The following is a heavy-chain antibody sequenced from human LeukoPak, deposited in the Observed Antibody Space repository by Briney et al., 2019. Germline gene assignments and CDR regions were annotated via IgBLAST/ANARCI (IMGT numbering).Heavy chain of an antibody. CDR3: ARWGESGDSVVHAFDI. CDR1: GASITSYY. Sequence: PSETLSLTCTVSGASITSYYWNWMRQSPGKGLEWIGYGHHSGTTNHNPSLESRGTISVDTSKNQFSLKLSSVSAADTAVYYCARWGESGDSVVHAFDIWGRGTMVTVSS. V-gene: IGHV4-59*01. D-gene: IGHD2-21*02. J-gene: IGHJ3*02. CDR2: GHHSGTT.